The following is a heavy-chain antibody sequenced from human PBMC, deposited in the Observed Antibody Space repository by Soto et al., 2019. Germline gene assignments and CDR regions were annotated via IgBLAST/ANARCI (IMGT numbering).Heavy chain of an antibody. CDR2: ISGSGGST. CDR3: AKDLCSGYYMDV. Sequence: PGGSLRLSCAASGFTFSSYVMRWVRQAPGKGLEWVSAISGSGGSTYYADSVKGRFTISRDNSKNTLYLQMNSLRAEDTAIYYCAKDLCSGYYMDVWGKGTTVTVSS. J-gene: IGHJ6*03. D-gene: IGHD3-3*01. V-gene: IGHV3-23*01. CDR1: GFTFSSYV.